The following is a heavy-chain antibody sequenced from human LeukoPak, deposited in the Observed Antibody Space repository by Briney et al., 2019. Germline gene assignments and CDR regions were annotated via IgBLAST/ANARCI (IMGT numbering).Heavy chain of an antibody. CDR2: IYHSGST. CDR3: ARYRDYSSGWYHAFDI. D-gene: IGHD6-19*01. CDR1: GGSISSGGYS. V-gene: IGHV4-30-2*01. Sequence: PSQTLSLTCAVSGGSISSGGYSWSWIRQPPGKGLEWIGYIYHSGSTYYNPSLKSRVTISVDRSKNQFSLKLSSVTAADTAVYYCARYRDYSSGWYHAFDIWGQGTMVTVSS. J-gene: IGHJ3*02.